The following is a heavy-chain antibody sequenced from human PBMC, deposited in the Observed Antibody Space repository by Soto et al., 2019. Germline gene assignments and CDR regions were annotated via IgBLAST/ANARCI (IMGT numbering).Heavy chain of an antibody. D-gene: IGHD4-17*01. CDR2: ISGSGANT. V-gene: IGHV3-23*01. CDR1: AFTFSSYA. Sequence: GGSLRLSCVASAFTFSSYAMSWLRQAPGKGLEWVSGISGSGANTYYADSVKGRFTISRDNSKNTLYLQMNSLRAEDTAVYYCARWHYGGNSAYFDYWGQGTLVTVSS. J-gene: IGHJ4*02. CDR3: ARWHYGGNSAYFDY.